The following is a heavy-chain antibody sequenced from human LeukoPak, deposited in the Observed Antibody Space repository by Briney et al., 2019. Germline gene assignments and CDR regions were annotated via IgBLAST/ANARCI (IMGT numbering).Heavy chain of an antibody. CDR3: ARGRNYYTKKSNWFDP. CDR2: IYHSGST. D-gene: IGHD3-22*01. CDR1: GGSLSSSNW. J-gene: IGHJ5*02. V-gene: IGHV4-4*02. Sequence: SETLSLTCAVSGGSLSSSNWWSWVRQPPGKGLEWIGEIYHSGSTNYNPSLKSRVTISVDKSKNQFSLKLSSVTAADTAVYYCARGRNYYTKKSNWFDPWGQGTLVTVSS.